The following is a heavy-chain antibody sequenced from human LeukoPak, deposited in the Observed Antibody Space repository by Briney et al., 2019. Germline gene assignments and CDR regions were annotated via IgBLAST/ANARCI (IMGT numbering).Heavy chain of an antibody. Sequence: GGSLRLSCAASGFTFSSYSMNWVRQAPGKGLEWVSSISSSSSYIYYADSVKGRFTISRDNAKNSLYLQMNSLRAEDTAVYYCATAGPYSSSSPFDYWGQGTLVTVSS. V-gene: IGHV3-21*01. CDR3: ATAGPYSSSSPFDY. CDR1: GFTFSSYS. CDR2: ISSSSSYI. J-gene: IGHJ4*02. D-gene: IGHD6-6*01.